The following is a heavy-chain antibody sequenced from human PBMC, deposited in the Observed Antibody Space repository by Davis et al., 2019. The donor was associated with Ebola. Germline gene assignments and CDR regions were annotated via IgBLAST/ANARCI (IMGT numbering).Heavy chain of an antibody. V-gene: IGHV3-7*03. CDR3: AKNLQWLRSGWFDP. D-gene: IGHD6-19*01. CDR1: GFTFSSYW. Sequence: PGGSLRPSCAASGFTFSSYWMSWVRQAPGKGLEWVANIKQDGSEKYYVDSVKGRFTISRDNAKNTLYLQMNSMRAEDTAVYYCAKNLQWLRSGWFDPWGQGTLVTVSS. J-gene: IGHJ5*02. CDR2: IKQDGSEK.